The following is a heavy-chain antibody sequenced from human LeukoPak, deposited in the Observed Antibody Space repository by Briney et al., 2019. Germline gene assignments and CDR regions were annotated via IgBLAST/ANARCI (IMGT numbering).Heavy chain of an antibody. J-gene: IGHJ3*02. D-gene: IGHD6-6*01. CDR1: GFTFSSHW. CDR2: INSDGSSI. CDR3: TRLASRPI. Sequence: GGSLRLSCAASGFTFSSHWMHWVRQAPGKGLVWVSRINSDGSSISYADSVKGRFTVSRDNSQNKVYLHMNSLRGEDTAVYYCTRLASRPIWGRGTKVAVSS. V-gene: IGHV3-74*01.